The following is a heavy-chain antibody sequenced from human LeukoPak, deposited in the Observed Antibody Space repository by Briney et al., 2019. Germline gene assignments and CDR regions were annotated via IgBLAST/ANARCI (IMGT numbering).Heavy chain of an antibody. V-gene: IGHV3-66*01. D-gene: IGHD5-12*01. CDR2: IYSGGST. CDR3: ARGYGGYPGGY. CDR1: GFTFSSYS. Sequence: GGSLRLSCAASGFTFSSYSMNWVRQAPGKGLEWVSVIYSGGSTYYADSVKGRFTISRDNSKNTLYLQMNSLRAEDTAVYYCARGYGGYPGGYWGQGTLVTVSS. J-gene: IGHJ4*02.